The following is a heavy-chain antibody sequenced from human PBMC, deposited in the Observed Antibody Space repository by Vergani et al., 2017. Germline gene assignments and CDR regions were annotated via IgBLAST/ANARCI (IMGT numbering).Heavy chain of an antibody. CDR3: ARARYYYGSGDDY. D-gene: IGHD3-10*01. J-gene: IGHJ4*02. CDR1: GYSISSGYY. CDR2: IYHSGST. V-gene: IGHV4-38-2*01. Sequence: QVKLQESGPGLVKPSETLSLTCAVSGYSISSGYYWGWIRQPPGKGLEWIGSIYHSGSTYYNPSLKSRVTISVDPSKNQFSLKLSSVTAADTAVYYCARARYYYGSGDDYWGQGTLVTVSS.